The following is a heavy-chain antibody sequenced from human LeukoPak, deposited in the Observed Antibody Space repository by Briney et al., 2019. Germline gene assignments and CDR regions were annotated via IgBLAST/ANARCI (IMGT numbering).Heavy chain of an antibody. D-gene: IGHD3-22*01. V-gene: IGHV3-23*01. CDR2: ISGSGGST. J-gene: IGHJ4*02. CDR1: GFTFSSYA. Sequence: GGSLRLSCAASGFTFSSYAMSWVRQAPGKGLEWVSAISGSGGSTYYADSVKGRFTISRDNSKNTLYLQMNSLRAEDTAVYYCAKAGADYYDSSGKDYWGQGTLVTVSS. CDR3: AKAGADYYDSSGKDY.